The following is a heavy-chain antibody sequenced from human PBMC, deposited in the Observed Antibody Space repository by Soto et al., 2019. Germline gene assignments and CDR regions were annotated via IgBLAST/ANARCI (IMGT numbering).Heavy chain of an antibody. J-gene: IGHJ6*02. CDR1: GFTFSSYA. Sequence: PGGSLRLSCAASGFTFSSYAIHWVRQAPGKGLEWVAVISSDGSDKYYADSVKGRFAISRDNSKNTLYVQLNRMRAEDTALYYCARDRQYGAGFIDVWGQGTTVTVSS. V-gene: IGHV3-30*09. CDR3: ARDRQYGAGFIDV. CDR2: ISSDGSDK. D-gene: IGHD3-10*01.